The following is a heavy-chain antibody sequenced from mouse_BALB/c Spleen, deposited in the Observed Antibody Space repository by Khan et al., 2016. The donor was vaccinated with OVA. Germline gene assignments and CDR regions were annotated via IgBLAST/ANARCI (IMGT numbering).Heavy chain of an antibody. CDR2: IAPANGNV. D-gene: IGHD6-1*01. J-gene: IGHJ1*01. CDR3: AHPSDDPRYFDV. Sequence: IQLVQSGAELVKPGASVKLSCTASGFTIRDNYIHWVKQRPEQGLEWIGRIAPANGNVKYDPKFQGKATITADTSSNTAYLQVSSLTSEDSAVYYCAHPSDDPRYFDVWGAGTTVTVSS. V-gene: IGHV14-3*02. CDR1: GFTIRDNY.